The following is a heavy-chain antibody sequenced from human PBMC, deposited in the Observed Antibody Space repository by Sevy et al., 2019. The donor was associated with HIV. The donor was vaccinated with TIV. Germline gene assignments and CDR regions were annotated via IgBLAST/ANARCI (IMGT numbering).Heavy chain of an antibody. D-gene: IGHD3-22*01. Sequence: GGSLRLSCAASGFTFSSYAMSWVRQAPGKGLEWVSAISGSGRITYYADSVKGRFTISRDNPKNTLYLQMNSLRAEDPAVYYCAKEGQGEYYDSSGSFDYWGQGTLVTVSS. CDR1: GFTFSSYA. J-gene: IGHJ4*02. V-gene: IGHV3-23*01. CDR3: AKEGQGEYYDSSGSFDY. CDR2: ISGSGRIT.